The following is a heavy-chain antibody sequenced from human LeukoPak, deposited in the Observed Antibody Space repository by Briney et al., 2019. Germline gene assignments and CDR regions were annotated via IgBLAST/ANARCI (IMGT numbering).Heavy chain of an antibody. V-gene: IGHV4-30-2*01. Sequence: PSETLSLTCAVSGGSISSGGYSWSWIRQPPGKGLEWIGYIYHSGSTYYNPSLKSRVTISVDRSKNQFSLKLSSVTAADTAVYYCARGNTVGYSYGLWFDPWGQGTLVTVSS. CDR3: ARGNTVGYSYGLWFDP. D-gene: IGHD5-18*01. CDR2: IYHSGST. J-gene: IGHJ5*02. CDR1: GGSISSGGYS.